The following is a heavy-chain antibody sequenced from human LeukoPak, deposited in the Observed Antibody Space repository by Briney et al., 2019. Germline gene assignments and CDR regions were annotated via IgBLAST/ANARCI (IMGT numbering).Heavy chain of an antibody. Sequence: ASVKVSCKASGGTFSSYAISWVRQAPGQGLEWMGGIIPIFGTANYAQKFQGRVTITADESTSTAYMELSSLRSEDTAVYYCATEYYYDSSGYSGGRFDPWGQGTLVTVSS. CDR1: GGTFSSYA. D-gene: IGHD3-22*01. CDR2: IIPIFGTA. CDR3: ATEYYYDSSGYSGGRFDP. J-gene: IGHJ5*02. V-gene: IGHV1-69*13.